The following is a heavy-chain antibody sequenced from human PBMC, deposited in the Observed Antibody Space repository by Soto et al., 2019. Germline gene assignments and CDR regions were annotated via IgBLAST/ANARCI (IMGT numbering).Heavy chain of an antibody. CDR3: ARETLEWLFTARQEYYYYYYMDV. J-gene: IGHJ6*03. V-gene: IGHV3-13*01. Sequence: GSLRLSCAASGFTFSSYDMHWVRQATGKGLEWVSAIGTAGDTYYPGSVKGRFTISRENAKNSLYLQMNSLRAGDTAVYYCARETLEWLFTARQEYYYYYYMDVWGKGTTVTVSS. CDR1: GFTFSSYD. CDR2: IGTAGDT. D-gene: IGHD3-3*01.